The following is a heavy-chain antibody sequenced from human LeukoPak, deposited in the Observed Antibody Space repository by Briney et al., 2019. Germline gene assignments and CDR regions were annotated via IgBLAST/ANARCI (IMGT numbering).Heavy chain of an antibody. CDR1: GFTFSNTW. V-gene: IGHV3-15*01. Sequence: GGSLTLSCAASGFTFSNTWISWVRQAPGKGLEWVCRTKTKNDGETTNYAVPVKGRFTISRDDSKNTLYLLMNSLRIEDTAVYYCATNPLYWGQGALVTVSS. CDR2: TKTKNDGETT. CDR3: ATNPLY. J-gene: IGHJ4*02.